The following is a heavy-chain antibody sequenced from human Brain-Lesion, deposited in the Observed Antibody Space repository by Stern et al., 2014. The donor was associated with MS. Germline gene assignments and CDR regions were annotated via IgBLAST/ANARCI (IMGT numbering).Heavy chain of an antibody. V-gene: IGHV3-9*01. Sequence: EVQLVQSGGDLVQPGRSLRLSCAAFGFTFDDYAMPWVRQAPGKGLEWVAGISWNSGTIGYADSVKGRFTPSRDNAYSSLYLQMNSLRPEDTALYYCARDITGSSAYFAYWGQGTLVTVSS. J-gene: IGHJ4*02. CDR1: GFTFDDYA. CDR3: ARDITGSSAYFAY. D-gene: IGHD1-14*01. CDR2: ISWNSGTI.